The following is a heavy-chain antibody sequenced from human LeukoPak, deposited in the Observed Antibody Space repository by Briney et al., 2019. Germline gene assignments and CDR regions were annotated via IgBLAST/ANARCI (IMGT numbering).Heavy chain of an antibody. Sequence: SETLSLTCTVSGGSISSYYWSWIRQPPGKGLEWIGYIYYSGSTNYNPSLKSRVTISVDTSKNQFSLKLSSVTAADTAVYYCARASSYYYDSSGYYDYWGQGTLVTVSS. J-gene: IGHJ4*02. D-gene: IGHD3-22*01. CDR2: IYYSGST. V-gene: IGHV4-59*01. CDR3: ARASSYYYDSSGYYDY. CDR1: GGSISSYY.